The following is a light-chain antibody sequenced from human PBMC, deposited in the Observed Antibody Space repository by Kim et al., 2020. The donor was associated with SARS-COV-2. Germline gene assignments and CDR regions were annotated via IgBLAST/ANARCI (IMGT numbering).Light chain of an antibody. J-gene: IGLJ1*01. CDR2: GED. CDR1: SLRNYC. CDR3: NSRDSSAQRYV. V-gene: IGLV3-19*01. Sequence: LGHRGRITGQGASLRNYCAGWYQQRPGRATVLVIHGEDNRPAGIPDRFSGSSSGNTAALTLTGAQAEDEADYYCNSRDSSAQRYVFGTGTKVTVL.